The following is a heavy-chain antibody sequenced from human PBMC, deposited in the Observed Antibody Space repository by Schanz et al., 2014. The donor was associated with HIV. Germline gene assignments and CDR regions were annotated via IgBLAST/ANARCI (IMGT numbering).Heavy chain of an antibody. CDR2: MWYDESHK. J-gene: IGHJ4*02. D-gene: IGHD3-10*01. V-gene: IGHV3-33*06. CDR1: GFTFSSSG. CDR3: AKGQRGMVRGDIDY. Sequence: QVQLVESGGGVVQPGRSLRLSCTASGFTFSSSGMHWVRQAPGKGLEWVAAMWYDESHKGYADSVKGRVTISRDNSKHTLYLQMNSLRAEDTAVYYCAKGQRGMVRGDIDYWGQGTLVTVSS.